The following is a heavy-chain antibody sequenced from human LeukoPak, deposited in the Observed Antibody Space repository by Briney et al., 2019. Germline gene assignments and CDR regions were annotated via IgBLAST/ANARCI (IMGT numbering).Heavy chain of an antibody. Sequence: SETLSLTCTVSGGSIGGYYWSWIRQPAGKGLEWIGRSYTTGSTNYNPSLKSRVTMSLDTSKDQLSLNLSSVTAADTAVYYCARSGGSGFQLDSWGQGTLVTVSS. CDR3: ARSGGSGFQLDS. V-gene: IGHV4-4*07. CDR2: SYTTGST. J-gene: IGHJ4*02. CDR1: GGSIGGYY. D-gene: IGHD1-26*01.